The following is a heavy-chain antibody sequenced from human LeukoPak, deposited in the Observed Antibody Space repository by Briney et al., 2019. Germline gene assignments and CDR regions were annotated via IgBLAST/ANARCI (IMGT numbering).Heavy chain of an antibody. CDR1: GGTFSSYA. CDR3: ARVGIAAAGEDHFDY. J-gene: IGHJ4*02. Sequence: SVKVSCKASGGTFSSYAISWVRQAPGQGLEWMGGIIPIFGTANYAQKFQGRVTITADESTSTAYMELSSLRSEDTAVYYCARVGIAAAGEDHFDYWGQGTLVTVSS. D-gene: IGHD6-13*01. V-gene: IGHV1-69*13. CDR2: IIPIFGTA.